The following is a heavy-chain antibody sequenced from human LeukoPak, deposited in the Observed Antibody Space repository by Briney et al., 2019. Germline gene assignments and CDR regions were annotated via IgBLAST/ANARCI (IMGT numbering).Heavy chain of an antibody. CDR3: ARSRSSSPYDRNLNY. D-gene: IGHD3-10*01. V-gene: IGHV3-21*01. J-gene: IGHJ4*02. CDR2: ISGSGNYI. CDR1: GFTFNSYT. Sequence: PGGSLRLSCTASGFTFNSYTISWVREAPGKGLEWVSPISGSGNYIYHAASVKGRFTISRDDAQNSVYLQMNSLKDEDTAVYYCARSRSSSPYDRNLNYWGQGTLVVVSS.